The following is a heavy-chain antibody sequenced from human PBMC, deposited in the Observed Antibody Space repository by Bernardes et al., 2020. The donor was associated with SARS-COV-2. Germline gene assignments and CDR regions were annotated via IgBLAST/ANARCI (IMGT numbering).Heavy chain of an antibody. V-gene: IGHV3-74*01. CDR1: GFTLSRFW. Sequence: GGFLSPSRAAPGFTLSRFWRHWVRPVPGKGLGWVAPINEHGTITNYADSVKGRFTLSRDNAKNTLFLHMSSLRAEDTAVYYCARDVAGREYFWGQGTLVTVSS. J-gene: IGHJ4*02. CDR3: ARDVAGREYF. CDR2: INEHGTIT. D-gene: IGHD3-10*01.